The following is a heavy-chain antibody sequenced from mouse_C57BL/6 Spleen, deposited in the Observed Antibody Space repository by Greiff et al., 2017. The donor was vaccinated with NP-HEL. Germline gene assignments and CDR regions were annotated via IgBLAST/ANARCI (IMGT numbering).Heavy chain of an antibody. CDR1: GYTFTSYG. Sequence: VQLQESGAELARPGASVKLSCKASGYTFTSYGISWVKQRTGQGLEWIGEIYPRSGNTYYNEKFKGKATLTADKSSSTAYMELRSLTSEDSAVYFCATSDGSSYHYFDYWGQGTTLTVSS. D-gene: IGHD1-1*01. V-gene: IGHV1-81*01. J-gene: IGHJ2*01. CDR2: IYPRSGNT. CDR3: ATSDGSSYHYFDY.